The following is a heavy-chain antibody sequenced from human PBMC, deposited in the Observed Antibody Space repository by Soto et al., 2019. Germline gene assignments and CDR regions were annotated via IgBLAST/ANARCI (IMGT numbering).Heavy chain of an antibody. V-gene: IGHV3-23*01. CDR3: ARRV. J-gene: IGHJ4*02. CDR2: ISAGGDRT. Sequence: EVQVSESGGGLVQPGGSLRLSCATSGFTFSNYPMNWVRQAPGKGLEWVSGISAGGDRTYYADSVKGRFTIFRDNSKNSVSLRMNSLRVEDTAVYYCARRVWDQGTLVTVSS. CDR1: GFTFSNYP.